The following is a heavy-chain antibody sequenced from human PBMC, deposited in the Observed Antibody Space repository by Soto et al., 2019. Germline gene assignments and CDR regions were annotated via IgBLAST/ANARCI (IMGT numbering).Heavy chain of an antibody. D-gene: IGHD1-7*01. V-gene: IGHV3-30*03. Sequence: GVSLRLSCLASGFTFSSYGMHWVRQAPGKGLEWVAVISYDGSNKYYADSVKGRFTISRDNSKNTLYLQMNSLRAEDTDVYYCATGSPWNYVLTWSDPWGKGTLVTVSS. CDR2: ISYDGSNK. CDR3: ATGSPWNYVLTWSDP. J-gene: IGHJ5*02. CDR1: GFTFSSYG.